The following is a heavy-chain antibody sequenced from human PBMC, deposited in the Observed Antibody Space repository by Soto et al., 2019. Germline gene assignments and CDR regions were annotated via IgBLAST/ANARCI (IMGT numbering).Heavy chain of an antibody. J-gene: IGHJ5*02. CDR2: IYWDDDK. CDR1: GFSLSTSGVG. V-gene: IGHV2-5*02. Sequence: QITLKESGPTLVKPTQTLTLTCTFSGFSLSTSGVGVGWIRQPPGKALEWLALIYWDDDKRYSPSLKSRLTLTKDTSKNQVVLTMTNIDPVDTATYYCAHRGFDSTSRWFDPWGQGTLVTVSS. D-gene: IGHD3-22*01. CDR3: AHRGFDSTSRWFDP.